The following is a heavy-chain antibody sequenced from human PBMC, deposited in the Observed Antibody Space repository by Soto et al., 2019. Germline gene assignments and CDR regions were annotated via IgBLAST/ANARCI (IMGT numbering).Heavy chain of an antibody. CDR2: INPSGGST. Sequence: PGGSLRLSCAASGFTFSDYGMHWVRQAPGQGLEWMGIINPSGGSTSYGQKFQGRVTMTRDTSTSTVYMELSSLRSEDTAVYYCARVPYCSGGSCPNWFDPWGQGTLVTVSS. CDR3: ARVPYCSGGSCPNWFDP. V-gene: IGHV1-46*01. D-gene: IGHD2-15*01. J-gene: IGHJ5*02. CDR1: GFTFSDYG.